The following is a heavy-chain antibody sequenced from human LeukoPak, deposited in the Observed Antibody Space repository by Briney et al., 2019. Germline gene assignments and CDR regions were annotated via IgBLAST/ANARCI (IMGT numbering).Heavy chain of an antibody. D-gene: IGHD4-11*01. Sequence: SETLSLTCTVSGGSISSYYWSWIRQPQGKGLEWIGYIYTSGSTNYNPSLKSRVTISVDTSKNQFSLKLSSVTAADTAVYYCARGPRSNYLRVDYYYYMDVWGKGTTVTVSS. CDR2: IYTSGST. J-gene: IGHJ6*03. V-gene: IGHV4-4*09. CDR1: GGSISSYY. CDR3: ARGPRSNYLRVDYYYYMDV.